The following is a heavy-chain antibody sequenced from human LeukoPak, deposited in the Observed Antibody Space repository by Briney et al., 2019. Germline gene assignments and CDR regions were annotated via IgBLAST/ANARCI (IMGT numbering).Heavy chain of an antibody. J-gene: IGHJ4*02. V-gene: IGHV3-48*04. Sequence: PGGSLRLSCAASGFTFSSYSMNWVRQAPGKGLEWVSYISSSGSTIYYADSVKGRFTISRDNAKNSLYLQMNSLRAEDTAVYYCAGGDYYDSSGHLDYWGQGTLVTVSS. CDR1: GFTFSSYS. CDR2: ISSSGSTI. D-gene: IGHD3-22*01. CDR3: AGGDYYDSSGHLDY.